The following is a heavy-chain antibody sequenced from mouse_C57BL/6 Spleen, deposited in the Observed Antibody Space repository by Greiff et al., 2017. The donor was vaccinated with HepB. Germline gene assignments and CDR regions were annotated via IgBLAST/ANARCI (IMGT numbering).Heavy chain of an antibody. CDR1: GFTFSSYA. CDR2: ISSGGDYI. V-gene: IGHV5-9-1*02. D-gene: IGHD1-1*01. J-gene: IGHJ2*01. CDR3: TRDYGSSYLLYFDY. Sequence: EVQLVESGEGLVKPGGSLKLSCAASGFTFSSYAMSWVRQTPEKRLEWVAYISSGGDYIYYADTVKGRFTISRDNARNTLYLQMSSLKSEDTAMYYCTRDYGSSYLLYFDYWGQGTTLTVSS.